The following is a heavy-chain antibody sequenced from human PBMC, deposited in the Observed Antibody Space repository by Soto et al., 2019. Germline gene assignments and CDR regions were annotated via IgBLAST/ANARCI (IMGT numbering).Heavy chain of an antibody. Sequence: ETLSLTCSVSGGSVNSGAYYWSWIRQPPGKGLEWTGYIYFTGFTKYNPSLKSRVTISRDTSKNQISLKVSSVTAADSAVYYCARELGAPTSRLNRFDPWGQGTLVTVSS. V-gene: IGHV4-61*08. CDR3: ARELGAPTSRLNRFDP. D-gene: IGHD1-26*01. CDR1: GGSVNSGAYY. CDR2: IYFTGFT. J-gene: IGHJ5*02.